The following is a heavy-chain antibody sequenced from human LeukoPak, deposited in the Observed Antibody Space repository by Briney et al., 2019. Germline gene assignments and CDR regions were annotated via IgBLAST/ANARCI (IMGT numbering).Heavy chain of an antibody. V-gene: IGHV4-39*07. D-gene: IGHD3-10*01. CDR2: VYYSGNT. Sequence: PSETLSLTCTVSGASISSSSYYWGWIRQPPGKGLQWIGSVYYSGNTYYSPSLKRRVTISVDTSKKQFSLKLSSVTAADTAVYYCARDRAMVRGLDAFDIWGQGTMVTVSS. CDR1: GASISSSSYY. J-gene: IGHJ3*02. CDR3: ARDRAMVRGLDAFDI.